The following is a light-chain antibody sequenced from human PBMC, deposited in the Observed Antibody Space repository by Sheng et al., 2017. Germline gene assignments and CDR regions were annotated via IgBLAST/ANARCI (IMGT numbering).Light chain of an antibody. CDR3: QQYGTSPLT. CDR1: QSVSSY. Sequence: EIVLTQSPATLSLSPGERATLSCRASQSVSSYLAWYQQKPGQAPRLLVYDASTRATGIPDRFSGSGSGTDFSLTISRLEPDDLAVYYCQQYGTSPLTFGGGTKVEIK. J-gene: IGKJ4*01. CDR2: DAS. V-gene: IGKV3-20*01.